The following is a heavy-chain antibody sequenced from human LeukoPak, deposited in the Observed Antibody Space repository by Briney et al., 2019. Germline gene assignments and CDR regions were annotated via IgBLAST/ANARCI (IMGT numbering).Heavy chain of an antibody. CDR1: GGSFSSYY. V-gene: IGHV4-59*01. CDR3: ARSVGATDSLDY. Sequence: SETLSLTCAVYGGSFSSYYWSWIRQPPGKGLEWIGYIYYSGSTNYNPSLKSRVTISVDTSKNQFSLKLSSVTAADTAVYYCARSVGATDSLDYWGQGTLVTVSS. CDR2: IYYSGST. D-gene: IGHD1-26*01. J-gene: IGHJ4*02.